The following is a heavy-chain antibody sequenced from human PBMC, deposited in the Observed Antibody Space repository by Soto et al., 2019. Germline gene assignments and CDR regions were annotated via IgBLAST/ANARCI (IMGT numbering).Heavy chain of an antibody. CDR2: ISSSSSTI. CDR1: GFTFSSYS. CDR3: ARVGQQLARGVTGPDP. Sequence: EVQLVESGGGLVQPGGSLRLSCAASGFTFSSYSMSWVRQAPGKGLEWVSYISSSSSTIYYADSVKGRFTISRDNAKNSLYLQMNSLRDEDTAVYYCARVGQQLARGVTGPDPWGQGTLVTVSS. V-gene: IGHV3-48*02. D-gene: IGHD6-13*01. J-gene: IGHJ5*02.